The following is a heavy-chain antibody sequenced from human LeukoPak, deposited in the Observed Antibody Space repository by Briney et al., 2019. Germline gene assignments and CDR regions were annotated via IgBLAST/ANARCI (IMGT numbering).Heavy chain of an antibody. Sequence: ASVKVSCKASGYTFTSYYMHWVRQAPGQGLEWMGIINPSGGSTSYAQKFQGRVTMTTDTSASTVYMELSSLRSDDTAVYYCAREMGDTAVASALAYWGQGTLVTVSS. J-gene: IGHJ4*02. D-gene: IGHD5-18*01. CDR2: INPSGGST. CDR1: GYTFTSYY. CDR3: AREMGDTAVASALAY. V-gene: IGHV1-46*01.